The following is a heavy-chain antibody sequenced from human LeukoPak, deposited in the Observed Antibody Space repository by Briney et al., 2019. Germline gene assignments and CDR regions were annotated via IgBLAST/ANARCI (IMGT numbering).Heavy chain of an antibody. CDR1: GYTFTGYY. J-gene: IGHJ6*03. CDR3: ARDKVELEHGYYYYYYMDV. D-gene: IGHD1/OR15-1a*01. CDR2: INPNSGGT. Sequence: GASVKVSCKASGYTFTGYYMHWVRQAPGQGLEWMGWINPNSGGTNYAQKFQGRVTMTRDTSISTAYMELSRLRSEDTAVYYCARDKVELEHGYYYYYYMDVWGKGTTVTISS. V-gene: IGHV1-2*02.